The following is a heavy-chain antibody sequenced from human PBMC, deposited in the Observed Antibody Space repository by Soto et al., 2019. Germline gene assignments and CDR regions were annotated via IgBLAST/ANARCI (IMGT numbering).Heavy chain of an antibody. CDR1: EFSFSGYA. Sequence: EVQLLESGGGLVQPGGSLRLSCVVSEFSFSGYALSWVRQAPGKGLVWVSSITGTGVSIYYADSVRGRFTISRDNSKNTLYLQMSSLRAEDAARYYCAKDSIPCSSSYHLDHWGRGALVTVSS. D-gene: IGHD6-6*01. CDR2: ITGTGVSI. CDR3: AKDSIPCSSSYHLDH. J-gene: IGHJ4*02. V-gene: IGHV3-23*01.